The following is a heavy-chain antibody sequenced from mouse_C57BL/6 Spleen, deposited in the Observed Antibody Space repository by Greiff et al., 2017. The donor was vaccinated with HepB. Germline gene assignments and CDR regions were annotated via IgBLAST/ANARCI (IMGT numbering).Heavy chain of an antibody. CDR3: ARRIYFGSPVAMDY. CDR2: ISSGSSTI. D-gene: IGHD1-1*01. V-gene: IGHV5-17*01. J-gene: IGHJ4*01. CDR1: GFTFSDYG. Sequence: EVQVVESGGGLVKPGGSLKLSCAASGFTFSDYGMHWVRQAPEKGLEWVAYISSGSSTIYYADTVKCRFTISRDNAKNTLFLQMTSLRSEDTAMYYCARRIYFGSPVAMDYWGHGTSVTVSS.